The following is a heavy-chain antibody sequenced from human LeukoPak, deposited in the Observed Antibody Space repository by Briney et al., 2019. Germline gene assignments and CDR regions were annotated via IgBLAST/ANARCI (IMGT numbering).Heavy chain of an antibody. J-gene: IGHJ4*02. D-gene: IGHD2-15*01. Sequence: GGSLRLSCAASGFTFSSYGMQWVRQAPGKGLEWVAVISYDGSNKYYTDSVKGRFAISRDNSKNTLYLQMNSLRTEDTAVYYCAKSDLGHRSRQVGHFDYWGQGTLVTVSS. V-gene: IGHV3-30*18. CDR1: GFTFSSYG. CDR3: AKSDLGHRSRQVGHFDY. CDR2: ISYDGSNK.